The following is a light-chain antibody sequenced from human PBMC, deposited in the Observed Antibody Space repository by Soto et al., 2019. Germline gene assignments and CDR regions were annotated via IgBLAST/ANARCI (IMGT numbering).Light chain of an antibody. V-gene: IGKV1-5*03. CDR3: QQYNGYSRA. CDR2: RAS. Sequence: DIQMTQSPSTLSVSIGDRVTITCRASQSISDWLAWYQQKPGKAPKLLIYRASNLEGGVPSRFSGSGSGTEFTLSISSLQPDDFATYYCQQYNGYSRAFGQGTKVEIK. CDR1: QSISDW. J-gene: IGKJ1*01.